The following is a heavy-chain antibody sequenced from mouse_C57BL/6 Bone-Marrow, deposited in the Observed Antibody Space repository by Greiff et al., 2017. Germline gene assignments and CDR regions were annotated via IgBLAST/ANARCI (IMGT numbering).Heavy chain of an antibody. CDR3: ARELQYYFDY. CDR2: IYPGSGNT. D-gene: IGHD2-12*01. V-gene: IGHV1-66*01. J-gene: IGHJ2*01. Sequence: VQLQQSGPELVKPGASVKISCKASGYSFTSYYIHWVKQRPGQGLEWIGWIYPGSGNTKYNEKFKGKATLTADTSSSTAYMQLSSLTSEDSAVSYCARELQYYFDYWGQGTTLTVSS. CDR1: GYSFTSYY.